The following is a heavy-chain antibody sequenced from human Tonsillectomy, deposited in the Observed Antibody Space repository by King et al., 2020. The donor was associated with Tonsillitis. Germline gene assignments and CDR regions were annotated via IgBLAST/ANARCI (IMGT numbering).Heavy chain of an antibody. Sequence: VQLVESGGGLIQPGGSLRLSCTASGFTFKNYAMSWVRQAPGKGLDWVSIISASGGTTHYADSVKGRFTISRDNSKNTVHLSMNSLRADDTAIYFCAKDLYDFWSGYPQYFDYLGQGTLVTVSS. J-gene: IGHJ4*02. CDR2: ISASGGTT. CDR3: AKDLYDFWSGYPQYFDY. V-gene: IGHV3-23*04. D-gene: IGHD3/OR15-3a*01. CDR1: GFTFKNYA.